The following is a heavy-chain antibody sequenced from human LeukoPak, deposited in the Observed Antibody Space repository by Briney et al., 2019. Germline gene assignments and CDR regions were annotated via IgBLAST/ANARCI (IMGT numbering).Heavy chain of an antibody. D-gene: IGHD2-21*02. CDR2: ISSSGSTI. Sequence: GGSLRLSCAASGFTFSSSGMHWVRQAPGKGLEWVSYISSSGSTIYYADSVKGRFTISRDNAKNSLYLQMNSLRAEDTAVYYCARPNPYCGGDCYFDYWGQGTLVTVSS. J-gene: IGHJ4*02. V-gene: IGHV3-48*04. CDR3: ARPNPYCGGDCYFDY. CDR1: GFTFSSSG.